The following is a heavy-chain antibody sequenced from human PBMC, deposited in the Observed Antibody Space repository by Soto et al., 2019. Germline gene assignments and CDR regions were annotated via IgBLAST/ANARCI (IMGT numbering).Heavy chain of an antibody. CDR2: INHSGST. CDR3: AREWYDILTGYYSIDY. CDR1: GGSFSGYY. V-gene: IGHV4-34*01. Sequence: ETLSLTCAVYGGSFSGYYWSWIRQPPGKGLEWIGEINHSGSTNYNPSLKSRVTISVDTSKNQFSLKLSSVTAADTAVYYCAREWYDILTGYYSIDYWGQGTLVTVSS. D-gene: IGHD3-9*01. J-gene: IGHJ4*02.